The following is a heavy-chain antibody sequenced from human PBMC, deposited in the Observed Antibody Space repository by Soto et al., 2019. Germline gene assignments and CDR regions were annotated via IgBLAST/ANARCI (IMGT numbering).Heavy chain of an antibody. J-gene: IGHJ4*02. CDR2: IYSGGST. CDR3: ARDETSSGWYNY. V-gene: IGHV3-66*01. Sequence: GSLRLSCAASGFTVSSNDRSWVRQAPGKGLEWVSVIYSGGSTYYADSVKGRFTISRDISKNTLYLQMNSLRADDTAVYYCARDETSSGWYNYWGQGTLLTVSS. CDR1: GFTVSSND. D-gene: IGHD6-19*01.